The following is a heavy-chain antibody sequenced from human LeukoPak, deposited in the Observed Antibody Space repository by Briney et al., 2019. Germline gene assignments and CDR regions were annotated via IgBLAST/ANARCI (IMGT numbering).Heavy chain of an antibody. V-gene: IGHV3-23*01. CDR1: GFTFSRYG. D-gene: IGHD3-10*01. CDR2: ISGSGGST. CDR3: AKASYYYGSGSPHY. Sequence: GGSLRLSCAASGFTFSRYGMSWVRQAPGKGLEWVSAISGSGGSTYYADSVKGRFTISRDNSKNTLYLQMNSLRAEDTAVYYCAKASYYYGSGSPHYWGQGTLVTVSS. J-gene: IGHJ4*02.